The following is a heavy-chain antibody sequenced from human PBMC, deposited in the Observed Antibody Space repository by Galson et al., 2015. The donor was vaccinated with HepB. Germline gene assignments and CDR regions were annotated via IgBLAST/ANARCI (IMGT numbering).Heavy chain of an antibody. V-gene: IGHV3-23*01. CDR2: ISGSGGST. Sequence: SLRLSCAASGFTFSSYAMSWVRQAPGKGLEWVSAISGSGGSTYYADSVKGRFTISRDNSKNTLYLQMNSLRAEDTAVYYCAKDLTATYYFDYWGQGTLVTVSS. J-gene: IGHJ4*02. CDR3: AKDLTATYYFDY. CDR1: GFTFSSYA. D-gene: IGHD7-27*01.